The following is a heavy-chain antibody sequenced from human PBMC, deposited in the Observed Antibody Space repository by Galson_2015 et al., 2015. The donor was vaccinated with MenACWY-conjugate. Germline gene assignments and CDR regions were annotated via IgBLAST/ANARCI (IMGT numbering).Heavy chain of an antibody. V-gene: IGHV5-51*01. Sequence: QSGAEVIKPGESLQISWTGSGCTFPSHWIGWGRQMPGKGLEWMGIIYPGDSDTRYTPSFQGHVPISADKSINTAYLQWGSLEASDTAMYYCARQGFGSSSLDYWGQGTLVTVSS. J-gene: IGHJ4*02. CDR2: IYPGDSDT. D-gene: IGHD6-6*01. CDR3: ARQGFGSSSLDY. CDR1: GCTFPSHW.